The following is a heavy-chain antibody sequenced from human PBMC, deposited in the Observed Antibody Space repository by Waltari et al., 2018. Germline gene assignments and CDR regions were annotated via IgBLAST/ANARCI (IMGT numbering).Heavy chain of an antibody. Sequence: EVQLVESGGGVVQTGGSLRLSCAAPGFTFRHYEMNWVRQAPGKGLEWIASISSRLNTIYYADSVKGRFTISRDNAKNSLHLQMNSLRAEDTAVYYCATRYGSSSMDYWGQGTLVTVSS. CDR1: GFTFRHYE. J-gene: IGHJ4*02. V-gene: IGHV3-48*03. CDR3: ATRYGSSSMDY. CDR2: ISSRLNTI. D-gene: IGHD6-6*01.